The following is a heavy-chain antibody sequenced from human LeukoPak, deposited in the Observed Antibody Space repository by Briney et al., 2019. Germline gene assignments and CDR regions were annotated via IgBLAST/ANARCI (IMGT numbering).Heavy chain of an antibody. D-gene: IGHD3-10*01. J-gene: IGHJ3*02. Sequence: SGGSLRLSCAASGFTFSSYSMNWVRQAPGKGLEWVSSISSSSSYIYYADSVKGLFTISRDNAKNSLYLQMNSLRAEDTAVYYCARALLLWFGETRSGVFDIWGQGTMVTVSS. CDR1: GFTFSSYS. CDR2: ISSSSSYI. CDR3: ARALLLWFGETRSGVFDI. V-gene: IGHV3-21*01.